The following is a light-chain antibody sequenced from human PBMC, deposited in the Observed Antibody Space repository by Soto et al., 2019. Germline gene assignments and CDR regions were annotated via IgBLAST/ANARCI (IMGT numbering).Light chain of an antibody. Sequence: EIVLTQSPATLSLSPGERVTISCRASQSVSSYLAWYQQQPDQAPRLLIYDASNRATGIPARFSGSGSGTDFTLTISSIEPKDFAVYYFQQRSNFMYTFDQGTKLEIK. CDR2: DAS. CDR1: QSVSSY. V-gene: IGKV3-11*01. CDR3: QQRSNFMYT. J-gene: IGKJ2*01.